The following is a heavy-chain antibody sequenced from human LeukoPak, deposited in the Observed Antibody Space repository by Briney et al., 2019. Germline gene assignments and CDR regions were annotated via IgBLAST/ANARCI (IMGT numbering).Heavy chain of an antibody. Sequence: SVKVSCKASGYTFTSYGISWVRQAPGQGLEWMGGIIPIFGTANYAQKFQGRVTITADKSTSIAYMELSSLRSEDTAVYYCARRYYYDSSGYVKWFDPWGQGTLVTVSS. CDR2: IIPIFGTA. CDR3: ARRYYYDSSGYVKWFDP. CDR1: GYTFTSYG. V-gene: IGHV1-69*06. D-gene: IGHD3-22*01. J-gene: IGHJ5*02.